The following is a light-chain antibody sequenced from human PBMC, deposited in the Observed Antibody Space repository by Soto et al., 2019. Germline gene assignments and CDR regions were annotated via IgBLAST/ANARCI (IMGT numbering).Light chain of an antibody. CDR2: EGN. V-gene: IGLV2-23*01. CDR3: CSYGGRNNLV. CDR1: SSDVGNYNL. J-gene: IGLJ2*01. Sequence: QSALTQPASMSGSPGQSITISCTGTSSDVGNYNLVSWYQQHPGKAPKLMIYEGNKRPSGVSNRFSGSKSGNTASLTISGLQAEDEADYYCCSYGGRNNLVFGGGTKVTVL.